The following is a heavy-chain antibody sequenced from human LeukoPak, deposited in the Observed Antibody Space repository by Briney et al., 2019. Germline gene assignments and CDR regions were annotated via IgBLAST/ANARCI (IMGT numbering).Heavy chain of an antibody. D-gene: IGHD6-13*01. J-gene: IGHJ4*02. CDR2: IQGDGSNT. Sequence: GGSLRLSCVAFGFTFSKNWMHWVRQAPGKGLVWVSRIQGDGSNTNYADSVKGRFSISRDNAKNTVYLQMNSLRAEDTGIYYCARGTSAGGPISPFDFWGQGTVVTVSS. V-gene: IGHV3-74*01. CDR1: GFTFSKNW. CDR3: ARGTSAGGPISPFDF.